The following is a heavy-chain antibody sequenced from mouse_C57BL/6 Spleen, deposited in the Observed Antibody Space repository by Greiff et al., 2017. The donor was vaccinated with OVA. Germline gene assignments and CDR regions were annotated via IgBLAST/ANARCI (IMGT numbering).Heavy chain of an antibody. D-gene: IGHD1-1*01. CDR1: GYTFTSYW. J-gene: IGHJ1*03. CDR3: ARERVTTVVEDWDVDV. V-gene: IGHV1-72*01. CDR2: IDPNSGGT. Sequence: QVQLQQPGAELVKPGASVKLSCKASGYTFTSYWMHWVKQRPGRGLEWIGRIDPNSGGTKYNEKFKSKATLTVDKPSSTAYMQPSSLTSEDSAVYNCARERVTTVVEDWDVDVWGTGTTVTVSS.